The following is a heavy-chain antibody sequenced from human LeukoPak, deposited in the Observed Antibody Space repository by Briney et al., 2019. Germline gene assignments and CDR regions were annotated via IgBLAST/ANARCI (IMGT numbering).Heavy chain of an antibody. CDR1: GDSISTSSYY. CDR2: IYYTGST. V-gene: IGHV4-39*07. Sequence: SETLSLTCTVSGDSISTSSYYWGWIRQPPGKGLEWIGSIYYTGSTYYNPSLKSRVTISVDTSKNQFSLKLSSVTAADTAVYYCARGGPGLVTYYFDYWGQGTLVTVSS. D-gene: IGHD4-11*01. CDR3: ARGGPGLVTYYFDY. J-gene: IGHJ4*02.